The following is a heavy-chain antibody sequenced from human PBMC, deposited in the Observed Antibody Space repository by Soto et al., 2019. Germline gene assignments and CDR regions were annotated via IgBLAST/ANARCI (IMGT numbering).Heavy chain of an antibody. CDR2: IDPDGTTT. D-gene: IGHD1-1*01. CDR1: GFDSSYYW. V-gene: IGHV3-74*01. Sequence: LRLSCALSGFDSSYYWIQWFRQSPGKGLEWVSRIDPDGTTTNYADSVKGRFSVSRDNAKKTIYLQMNSLTADDTALYYCARGPRPSSAGTGAYWGQGTLVTVSS. CDR3: ARGPRPSSAGTGAY. J-gene: IGHJ1*01.